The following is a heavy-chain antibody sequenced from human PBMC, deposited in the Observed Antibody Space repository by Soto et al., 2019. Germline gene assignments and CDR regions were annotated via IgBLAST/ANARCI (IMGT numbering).Heavy chain of an antibody. CDR2: ISSNGGST. CDR1: GFTFSSYA. CDR3: AHRVGSRGALDH. V-gene: IGHV3-64*02. D-gene: IGHD3-10*01. Sequence: PGGSLRLSCAASGFTFSSYAMHWVRQAPGKGLEYVSAISSNGGSTYYADSVKGRFTISRDNSKKQVVLTMTNMDPADTATYYCAHRVGSRGALDHWGQGTLVTVSS. J-gene: IGHJ4*02.